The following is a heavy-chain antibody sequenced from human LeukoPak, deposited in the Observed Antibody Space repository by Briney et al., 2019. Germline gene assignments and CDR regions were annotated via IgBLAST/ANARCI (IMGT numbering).Heavy chain of an antibody. J-gene: IGHJ4*02. Sequence: SETLSLTCTVSAYSISSGYYWGWIRQPPGKGLECIGTIYHSGSTYYNPSLKSRVTISVDTSKNQFSLRLSSVTAADTAVYYCARIRSRKWGFDYWGQGTLVTVSS. CDR2: IYHSGST. CDR1: AYSISSGYY. V-gene: IGHV4-38-2*02. CDR3: ARIRSRKWGFDY. D-gene: IGHD1-26*01.